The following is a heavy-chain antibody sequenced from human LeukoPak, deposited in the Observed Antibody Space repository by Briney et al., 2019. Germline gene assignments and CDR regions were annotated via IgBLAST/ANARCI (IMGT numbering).Heavy chain of an antibody. CDR1: GYTFTSYD. Sequence: ASVKVSCKASGYTFTSYDINWVRQATGQGLEWMGWMNPNSGNTGYAQKFQGRVTMTRNTSISTAYMELNSLRSDDTAIYYCARMNYYDRSGNPNWFDPWGQGTLVTVSS. J-gene: IGHJ5*02. V-gene: IGHV1-8*01. CDR2: MNPNSGNT. D-gene: IGHD3-22*01. CDR3: ARMNYYDRSGNPNWFDP.